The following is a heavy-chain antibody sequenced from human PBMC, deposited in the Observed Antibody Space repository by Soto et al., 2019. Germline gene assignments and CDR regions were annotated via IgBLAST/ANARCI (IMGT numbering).Heavy chain of an antibody. CDR1: GFTFSSYT. Sequence: GGALRLSCAASGFTFSSYTMHWVRQTPGKGLEWVADISYDGGDKYYADSVKGRFTISRDNSKNTLYLQMNSLRAEDTAVYYCARDYYKYYDSSGYYRSPAYWGQGTLVTAPQ. J-gene: IGHJ4*02. D-gene: IGHD3-22*01. CDR2: ISYDGGDK. V-gene: IGHV3-30-3*01. CDR3: ARDYYKYYDSSGYYRSPAY.